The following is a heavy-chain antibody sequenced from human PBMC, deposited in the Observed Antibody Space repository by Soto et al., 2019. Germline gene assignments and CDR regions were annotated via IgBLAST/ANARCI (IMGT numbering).Heavy chain of an antibody. Sequence: QVQLVESGGGVVQPGRSLRLSCVASGFTFSRYGVHWVRQAPGKGLEWVAVISYDGRKTYYAGSVKGRFTISRDDSKNTVFLQMNGLRAEDTAMYFCSKDARANGGVGATDPFFDSWGQGTLVTVSS. CDR3: SKDARANGGVGATDPFFDS. CDR2: ISYDGRKT. D-gene: IGHD3-3*01. V-gene: IGHV3-30*18. CDR1: GFTFSRYG. J-gene: IGHJ4*02.